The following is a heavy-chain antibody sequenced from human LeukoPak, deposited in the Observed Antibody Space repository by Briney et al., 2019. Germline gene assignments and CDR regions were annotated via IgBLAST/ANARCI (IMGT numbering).Heavy chain of an antibody. D-gene: IGHD3-22*01. CDR1: GGSFSGYY. CDR2: INHSGST. CDR3: ARDIATGYYYDSRGFDP. Sequence: SETLSLTCAVYGGSFSGYYWRWIRQPPGKGLEWIGEINHSGSTNYNPSLKSRVTISLDTSKNQFSLKLSSMTAADTAVYYCARDIATGYYYDSRGFDPWGQGTLVTVSS. J-gene: IGHJ5*02. V-gene: IGHV4-34*01.